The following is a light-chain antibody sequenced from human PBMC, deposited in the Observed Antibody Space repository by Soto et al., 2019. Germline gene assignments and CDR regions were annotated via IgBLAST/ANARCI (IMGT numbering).Light chain of an antibody. V-gene: IGKV1-27*01. Sequence: EIRMTKSASSLSTSVGDRVTITCGASQGISNYLAWYQQKPGKVPKLLIYAASTLQSGVPSRFSGSGSGTDFTLTISSLQPEDVATYYCPKYNSAPWTFGQATKVAI. J-gene: IGKJ1*01. CDR1: QGISNY. CDR3: PKYNSAPWT. CDR2: AAS.